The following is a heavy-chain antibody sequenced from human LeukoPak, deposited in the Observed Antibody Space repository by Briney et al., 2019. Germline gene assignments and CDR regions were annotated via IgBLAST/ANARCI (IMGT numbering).Heavy chain of an antibody. V-gene: IGHV3-33*01. CDR1: GFTFSNFA. J-gene: IGHJ3*02. CDR3: ARVFGAWSYKGGFDI. CDR2: IWYDGSNT. Sequence: QPGTSLRLSCSASGFTFSNFAMPWVRQAPGKGLEWVAFIWYDGSNTYYAGSVRGRFTISRDNSKNTLWLQMNSLRAEDTALYYCARVFGAWSYKGGFDIWGPGTMVTVSS. D-gene: IGHD3-10*01.